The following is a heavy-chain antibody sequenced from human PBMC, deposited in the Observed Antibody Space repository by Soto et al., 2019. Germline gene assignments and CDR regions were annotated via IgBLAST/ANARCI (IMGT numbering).Heavy chain of an antibody. Sequence: DTLCLTCTVYGGSISSYYWSWIRQPPGQGLEWIGYIYYSGSTNYNPSLKSRVTISVDTSKNQFSLKLSSVTAADTAVYYFAGHEVEVYSSGWFEYWGEGTLVAVCS. D-gene: IGHD6-19*01. V-gene: IGHV4-59*08. J-gene: IGHJ4*02. CDR2: IYYSGST. CDR3: AGHEVEVYSSGWFEY. CDR1: GGSISSYY.